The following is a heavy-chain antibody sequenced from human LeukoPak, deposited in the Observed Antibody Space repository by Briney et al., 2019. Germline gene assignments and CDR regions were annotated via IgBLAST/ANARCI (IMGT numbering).Heavy chain of an antibody. CDR2: IYPGNADA. V-gene: IGHV5-51*01. J-gene: IGHJ4*02. CDR3: ARQGSYDNSGYSFDY. D-gene: IGHD3-22*01. CDR1: GYSLINHW. Sequence: GESLKISCKASGYSLINHWIGWVRQMPGKGLDWMGIIYPGNADATYSPSFQGQVTISADKSATTVYLQWSSLKASDTAMYYRARQGSYDNSGYSFDYWGQGTLVTVSS.